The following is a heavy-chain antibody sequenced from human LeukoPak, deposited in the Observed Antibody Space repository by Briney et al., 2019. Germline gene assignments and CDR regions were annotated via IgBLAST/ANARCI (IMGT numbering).Heavy chain of an antibody. J-gene: IGHJ6*02. Sequence: PGGSLRLSCAASGFTFSNYGMHWVRQAPGKGLEWVALLVYDGFYKYYADSVKGRFTISRDDSRNTLYLQLSSLRAEDTAVYYCAKDLITMARGSPMDVWGQGTTVTVSS. CDR1: GFTFSNYG. D-gene: IGHD3-10*01. V-gene: IGHV3-30*18. CDR3: AKDLITMARGSPMDV. CDR2: LVYDGFYK.